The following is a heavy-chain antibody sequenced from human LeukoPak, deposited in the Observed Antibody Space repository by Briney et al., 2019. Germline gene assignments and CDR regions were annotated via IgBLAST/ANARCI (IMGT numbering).Heavy chain of an antibody. CDR3: AKDKGIAAHVFDY. CDR1: GFTFDDYA. J-gene: IGHJ4*02. D-gene: IGHD6-13*01. Sequence: PGRSLRLSCAASGFTFDDYAMHWVRQAPGKGLEWVSGISWNSGSIGHADSVKGRFTISRDNAKNSLYLQMNGLRAEDTALYYCAKDKGIAAHVFDYWGQGTLVTVSS. V-gene: IGHV3-9*01. CDR2: ISWNSGSI.